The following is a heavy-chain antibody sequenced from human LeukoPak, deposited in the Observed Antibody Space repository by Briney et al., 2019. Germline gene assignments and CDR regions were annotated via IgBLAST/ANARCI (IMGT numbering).Heavy chain of an antibody. Sequence: SETLSLTCTVSGGSISSYYWSWIRQPPGKGLEWIGYIYYSGSTNYNPSLKSRVTISVDTSKNQFSLKLSSVTAADTAVYYCARGDYCSGGSCHLDYWGQGTLVTVSS. V-gene: IGHV4-59*08. CDR3: ARGDYCSGGSCHLDY. D-gene: IGHD2-15*01. CDR1: GGSISSYY. J-gene: IGHJ4*02. CDR2: IYYSGST.